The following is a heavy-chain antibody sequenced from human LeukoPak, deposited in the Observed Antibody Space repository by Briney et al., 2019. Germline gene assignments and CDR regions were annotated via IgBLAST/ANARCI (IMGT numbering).Heavy chain of an antibody. D-gene: IGHD2-2*01. CDR1: GFTFTTYA. Sequence: PGGSLRLSCAASGFTFTTYAMSWVRQAPGKGLEWVSSISRTGDRTYYRDSVKGRFTISRDNSKNTLYLQMNSLRAEDTAVYYCAKEAPWVIVVVPAAIWDYWGQGTLVTVSS. V-gene: IGHV3-23*01. CDR3: AKEAPWVIVVVPAAIWDY. J-gene: IGHJ4*02. CDR2: ISRTGDRT.